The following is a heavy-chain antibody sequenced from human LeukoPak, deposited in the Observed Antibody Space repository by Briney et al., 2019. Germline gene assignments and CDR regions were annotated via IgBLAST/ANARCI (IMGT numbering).Heavy chain of an antibody. CDR1: GITVSNYG. CDR2: ISESGGGT. Sequence: GGSLRLSCVVSGITVSNYGMSWVRQSPGKGLEWVSGISESGGGTNYADSVKGRFTISRDNSKNTLYLQMNSLRAEDTAVYYCAKDTSSWYGSPGYWGQGTLVTVSS. D-gene: IGHD6-13*01. V-gene: IGHV3-23*01. J-gene: IGHJ4*02. CDR3: AKDTSSWYGSPGY.